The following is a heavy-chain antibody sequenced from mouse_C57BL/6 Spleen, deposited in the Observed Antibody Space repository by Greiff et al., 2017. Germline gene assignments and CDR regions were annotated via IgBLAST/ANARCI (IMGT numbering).Heavy chain of an antibody. CDR1: GYTFTSYW. Sequence: QVQLQQPGAELVRPGSSVKLSCKASGYTFTSYWMHWVKQRPIQGLEWIGNIDPSDSETHYNQKFKDKATLTVDKSSSTAYMQLSSLTSEDSAVYYCARSWGNQLYWYFDVWGTGTTVTVSS. CDR3: ARSWGNQLYWYFDV. V-gene: IGHV1-52*01. J-gene: IGHJ1*03. CDR2: IDPSDSET. D-gene: IGHD2-1*01.